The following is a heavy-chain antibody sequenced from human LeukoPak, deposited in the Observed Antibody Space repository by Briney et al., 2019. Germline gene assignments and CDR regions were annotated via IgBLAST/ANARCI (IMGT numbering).Heavy chain of an antibody. J-gene: IGHJ4*02. CDR1: GGSLSSYY. D-gene: IGHD4-11*01. V-gene: IGHV4-4*07. CDR3: ARLSTVTTSFDY. Sequence: SETLSLTCTVSGGSLSSYYWNWIRQPAGKGLEWIGRIYTSGRTYYNPSLKSRVSMSVGTSKNQFSLKLSSVTAADTAVYYCARLSTVTTSFDYWGQGTLVTVSS. CDR2: IYTSGRT.